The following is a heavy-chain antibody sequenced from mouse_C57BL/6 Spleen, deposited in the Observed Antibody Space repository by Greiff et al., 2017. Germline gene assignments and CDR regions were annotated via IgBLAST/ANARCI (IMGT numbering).Heavy chain of an antibody. CDR3: ATTVVETGFDF. CDR2: IDPSDSYT. D-gene: IGHD1-1*01. V-gene: IGHV1-69*01. CDR1: GYTFTSYW. J-gene: IGHJ2*01. Sequence: QVQLQQPGAELVMPGASVKLSCKASGYTFTSYWMHWVKQRPGQGLEWIGEIDPSDSYTNYNQKFKGKSTLTVDKSSSTAYMQLSSLTSEDSAVYYCATTVVETGFDFWGQGTTLTVSS.